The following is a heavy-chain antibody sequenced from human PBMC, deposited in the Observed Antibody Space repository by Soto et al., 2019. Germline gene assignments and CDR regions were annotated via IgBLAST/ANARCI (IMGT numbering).Heavy chain of an antibody. CDR3: ARYTGITGTYAFDI. Sequence: GASVKVSCKASGYTFTSYDINWVRQATGQGLEWMGWMNPNSGNTGYAQKFQGRVTMTRNTSISTAYMELSSLRSEDTAVYYCARYTGITGTYAFDIWGQGTMVTVSS. J-gene: IGHJ3*02. CDR2: MNPNSGNT. D-gene: IGHD1-20*01. CDR1: GYTFTSYD. V-gene: IGHV1-8*01.